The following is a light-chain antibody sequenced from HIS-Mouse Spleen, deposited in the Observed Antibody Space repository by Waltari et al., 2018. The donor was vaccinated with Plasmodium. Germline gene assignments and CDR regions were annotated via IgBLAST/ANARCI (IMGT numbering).Light chain of an antibody. CDR1: VLAKKY. J-gene: IGLJ3*02. CDR3: YSAADNNRV. Sequence: SYELTQPSSVSVSPGQTARITCSGDVLAKKYARGFQQKPGQAPVLVIYKDRERPSGIPERFSGSSSGTTVTLTISGAQVEDEADYYCYSAADNNRVFGGGTKLTVL. V-gene: IGLV3-27*01. CDR2: KDR.